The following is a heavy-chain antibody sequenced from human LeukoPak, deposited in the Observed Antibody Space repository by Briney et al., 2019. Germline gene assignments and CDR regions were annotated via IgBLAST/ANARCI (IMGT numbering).Heavy chain of an antibody. CDR1: GGSVSSGSFY. Sequence: SETLSLTCTVSGGSVSSGSFYWTWIRQPPGKGLEWIGYIYYSGSTNYNPSLKSRVTISLDTSKNQFSLRLSSVTAADTAVYYCARETHSSSYYSIDYWGQGTLVTVSS. J-gene: IGHJ4*02. CDR2: IYYSGST. D-gene: IGHD3-22*01. CDR3: ARETHSSSYYSIDY. V-gene: IGHV4-61*01.